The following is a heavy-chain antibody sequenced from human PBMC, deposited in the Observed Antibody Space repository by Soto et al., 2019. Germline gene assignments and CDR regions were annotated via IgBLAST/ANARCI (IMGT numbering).Heavy chain of an antibody. V-gene: IGHV6-1*01. CDR2: TYYRSKWYN. D-gene: IGHD3-10*01. J-gene: IGHJ6*02. CDR1: GDSVSTNTAT. Sequence: SQTLSLTCAISGDSVSTNTATWNWIRQSPSRGLEWLGRTYYRSKWYNDYVVSVKSRITINPDTSKNQFSLQLNSVTPEDTAVYYCASGGYYYYGMEVWGQGTTVTVSS. CDR3: ASGGYYYYGMEV.